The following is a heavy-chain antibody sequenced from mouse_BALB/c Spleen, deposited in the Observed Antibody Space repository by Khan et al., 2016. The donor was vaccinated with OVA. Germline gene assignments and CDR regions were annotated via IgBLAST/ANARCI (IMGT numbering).Heavy chain of an antibody. CDR1: GYTFTDYY. Sequence: QVQLQQSGAELARPGASVKLSCKASGYTFTDYYIDWVKQRTGQGLEWIGEINPGSGNSYYNEKFEGKATLTADKSSNTAFVQLSSLTSDDSAVYFCAREWGAWFAYWGQGTLVTVSA. V-gene: IGHV1-77*01. CDR3: AREWGAWFAY. CDR2: INPGSGNS. J-gene: IGHJ3*01.